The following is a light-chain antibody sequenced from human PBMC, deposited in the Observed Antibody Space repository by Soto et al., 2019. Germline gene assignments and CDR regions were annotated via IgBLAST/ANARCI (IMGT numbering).Light chain of an antibody. V-gene: IGKV3-20*01. J-gene: IGKJ4*01. CDR1: QGVSSSY. CDR2: GAS. Sequence: EIVLTQSPGTLSLSPGERATLSCRASQGVSSSYLAWYEQKPGQPPRLLIYGASSRATGIPDRFSGSGSGTDFTLTSTRLEPEDLEVYYCHHYRTSFGGGTKVEIK. CDR3: HHYRTS.